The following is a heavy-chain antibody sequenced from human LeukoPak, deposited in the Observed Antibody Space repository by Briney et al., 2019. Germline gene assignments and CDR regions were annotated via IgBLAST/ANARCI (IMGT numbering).Heavy chain of an antibody. CDR2: IYSVETT. CDR3: ARDSSGYYFDY. Sequence: GGSLRLSCAASGFTVRSNYISWVRQAPGKGLEWVSVIYSVETTFYADSVKGRFTISRDNAKNSLYLRMNSLRAEDTAVYYCARDSSGYYFDYWGQGTLVTVSS. CDR1: GFTVRSNY. J-gene: IGHJ4*02. D-gene: IGHD3-22*01. V-gene: IGHV3-53*01.